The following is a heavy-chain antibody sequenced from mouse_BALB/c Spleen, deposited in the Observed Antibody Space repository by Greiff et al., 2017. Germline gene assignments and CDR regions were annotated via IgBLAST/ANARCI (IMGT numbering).Heavy chain of an antibody. CDR3: VRDGSYAMDY. V-gene: IGHV10-1*02. D-gene: IGHD2-2*01. J-gene: IGHJ4*01. CDR2: IRSKSNNYAT. CDR1: GFTFNTYA. Sequence: EVMLVESGGGLVQPKGSLKLSCAASGFTFNTYAMNWVRQAPGKGLEWVARIRSKSNNYATYYADSVKDRFTISRDDSQSMLYLQMNNLKTEDTAMYYCVRDGSYAMDYWGQGTSVTVSS.